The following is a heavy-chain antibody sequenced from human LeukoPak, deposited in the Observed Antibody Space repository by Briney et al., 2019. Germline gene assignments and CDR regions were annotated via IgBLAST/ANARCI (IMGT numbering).Heavy chain of an antibody. CDR2: ISASSDSQ. CDR1: GFTFKNNG. V-gene: IGHV3-23*01. J-gene: IGHJ4*02. Sequence: PGGSLRLSCTASGFTFKNNGMAWVRPVPGKGLEWVSAISASSDSQYYTDSVKGRFTTSRDNSKNTLYLQMSSLRSEDTAVDYCARAQEGYDIRDWGQGTLVTVSS. CDR3: ARAQEGYDIRD. D-gene: IGHD3-22*01.